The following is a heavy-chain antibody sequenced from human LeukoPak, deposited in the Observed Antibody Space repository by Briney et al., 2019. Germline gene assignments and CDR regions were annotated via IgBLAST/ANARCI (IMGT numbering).Heavy chain of an antibody. Sequence: GESLRLSCAASGFTFSSYAMSWVRQAPGKGLEWVSAISGSGGSTYYADSVKGRFTISRDNSKNTLYLQMNSLRAEDTAVYYCALLGGGYYSSSFYFDYWGQGTLATVSS. D-gene: IGHD6-13*01. CDR1: GFTFSSYA. CDR3: ALLGGGYYSSSFYFDY. J-gene: IGHJ4*02. CDR2: ISGSGGST. V-gene: IGHV3-23*01.